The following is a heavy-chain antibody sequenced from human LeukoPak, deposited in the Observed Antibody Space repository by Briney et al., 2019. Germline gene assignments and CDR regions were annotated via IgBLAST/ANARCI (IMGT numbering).Heavy chain of an antibody. CDR2: TYKGGST. V-gene: IGHV3-66*01. D-gene: IGHD2-15*01. Sequence: QPGGSLRLSCEASGFTVSSNHMNWVRQVPGKGLEWVSITYKGGSTYYADSVKGRFTSSRDKSKNKVFLQMSSLRLEDTSVYCCARAYCTGGTCYDDAFDLWGQGTLVTVSS. J-gene: IGHJ3*01. CDR3: ARAYCTGGTCYDDAFDL. CDR1: GFTVSSNH.